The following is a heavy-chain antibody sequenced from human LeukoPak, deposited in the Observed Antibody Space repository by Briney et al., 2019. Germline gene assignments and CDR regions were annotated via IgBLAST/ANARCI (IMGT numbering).Heavy chain of an antibody. Sequence: GGSLRLSCAASGFTCSSYAMSWVRQAPGKGLEWVSAISGSGGSTYYADSVKGRFTISRDNSKNTLYLQMNSLRAEDTAVYYCAKIREYSSSLGAFDIWGQGTMVTVSS. V-gene: IGHV3-23*01. CDR3: AKIREYSSSLGAFDI. D-gene: IGHD6-6*01. CDR2: ISGSGGST. J-gene: IGHJ3*02. CDR1: GFTCSSYA.